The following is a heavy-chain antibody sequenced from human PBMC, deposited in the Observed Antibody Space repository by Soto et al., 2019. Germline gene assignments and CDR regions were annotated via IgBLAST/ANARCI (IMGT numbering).Heavy chain of an antibody. D-gene: IGHD2-2*01. CDR1: GFTLSSYA. J-gene: IGHJ4*02. CDR2: IRGAGGST. Sequence: PGGSLRLSCAASGFTLSSYAMIWFRQTPGKGLGWVSLIRGAGGSTFYADSVKGRFTISRDNSKNTLYLQMNSLRAEDSAVYYCAKAPLEYCTGATCYAFDYWGQGT. CDR3: AKAPLEYCTGATCYAFDY. V-gene: IGHV3-23*01.